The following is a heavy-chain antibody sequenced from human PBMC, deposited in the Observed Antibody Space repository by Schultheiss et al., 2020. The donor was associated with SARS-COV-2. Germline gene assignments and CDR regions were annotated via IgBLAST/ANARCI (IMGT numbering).Heavy chain of an antibody. CDR1: GFTFSSYA. Sequence: GESLKISCAASGFTFSSYAMHWVRQAPGKGLEWVSAISGSGGSTYYADSVKGRFTISRDNAKNSLYLQMNSLRAEDTAVYYCAKKDYDFWSGYIEWGQGTLVTVSS. J-gene: IGHJ4*02. V-gene: IGHV3-23*01. D-gene: IGHD3-3*01. CDR2: ISGSGGST. CDR3: AKKDYDFWSGYIE.